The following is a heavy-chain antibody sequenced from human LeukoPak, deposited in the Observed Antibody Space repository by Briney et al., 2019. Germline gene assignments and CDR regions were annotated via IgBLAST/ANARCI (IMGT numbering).Heavy chain of an antibody. Sequence: GGSLRLSCAASGFTFSSYAMSWVRQAPGKGLEWVSAISGSGGSTHYADSVKGRFTISRDNSKNTLYLQMNSLRAEDTAVYYCAKDPCSSTSCARNNWFDPWGQGTLVTVSS. CDR2: ISGSGGST. CDR3: AKDPCSSTSCARNNWFDP. D-gene: IGHD2-2*01. V-gene: IGHV3-23*01. J-gene: IGHJ5*02. CDR1: GFTFSSYA.